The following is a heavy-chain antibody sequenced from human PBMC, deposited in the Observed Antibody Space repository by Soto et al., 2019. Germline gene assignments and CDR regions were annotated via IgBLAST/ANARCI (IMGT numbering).Heavy chain of an antibody. V-gene: IGHV1-18*01. D-gene: IGHD3-10*01. CDR1: GYTFTSYA. CDR3: ARGPDPYYYGSGSYYNVGFDY. CDR2: ISAYNGNT. J-gene: IGHJ4*02. Sequence: ASVKVSCKASGYTFTSYAISCVRQAPGQGLEWMGWISAYNGNTNYAQKLQGRVTMTTDTSTSTAYMELRSLRSDDTAVYYCARGPDPYYYGSGSYYNVGFDYWGQGTLVTAPQ.